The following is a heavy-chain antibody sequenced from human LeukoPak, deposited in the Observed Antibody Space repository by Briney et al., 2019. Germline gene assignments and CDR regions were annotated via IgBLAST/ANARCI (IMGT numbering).Heavy chain of an antibody. V-gene: IGHV4-34*01. Sequence: SETLSLTCAVYGGSFSGYYWSWIRQPPGKGLEWIGEINHSGSTYYNPSLKSQVTISVDTSKNQFSLKLSSLTAADTAVYYCARDPIYYGSGSQDFNYWGQGTLVTVSS. J-gene: IGHJ4*02. CDR3: ARDPIYYGSGSQDFNY. CDR2: INHSGST. CDR1: GGSFSGYY. D-gene: IGHD3-10*01.